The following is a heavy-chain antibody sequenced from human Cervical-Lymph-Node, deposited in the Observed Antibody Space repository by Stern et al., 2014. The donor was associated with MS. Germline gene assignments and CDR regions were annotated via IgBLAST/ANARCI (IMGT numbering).Heavy chain of an antibody. V-gene: IGHV1-69*09. Sequence: QVQLVQSGAELKKPGASVNVSCKASGGTFSNYGITWVRQAPGKGLEWMGKVFPIGGINNNAPTGQGRVTISEDTSTTTASKELSTLRSEDTAVYYCATPSDFYGAGSYFPPLDYWGQGTQVIVST. CDR3: ATPSDFYGAGSYFPPLDY. CDR2: VFPIGGIN. D-gene: IGHD3-10*01. CDR1: GGTFSNYG. J-gene: IGHJ4*02.